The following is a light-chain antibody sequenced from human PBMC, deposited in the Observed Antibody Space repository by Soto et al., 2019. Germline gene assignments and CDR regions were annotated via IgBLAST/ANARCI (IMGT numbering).Light chain of an antibody. J-gene: IGLJ1*01. CDR2: RNN. CDR3: AAWDDSLSGLV. CDR1: SSNIGSNY. Sequence: QSVLTQPPSASGTPGQRVTISCSGSSSNIGSNYVYWYQQLPGTAPKLLIYRNNQRPSGVPDRFSGSKSGTSASLAIRGLRSEDEADYYCAAWDDSLSGLVFGTGTKVTVL. V-gene: IGLV1-47*01.